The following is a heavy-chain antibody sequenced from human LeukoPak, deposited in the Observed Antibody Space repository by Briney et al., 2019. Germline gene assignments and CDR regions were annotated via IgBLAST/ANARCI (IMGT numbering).Heavy chain of an antibody. J-gene: IGHJ6*03. Sequence: PGGSLRLSCATSGFTFSSNAMTWVRQAPGKGLECVSAITAPGYATYYADSVKCRFTISRDNSKNTLYLQMGSLSAEDMAVYYCVRDGFQQPTYYYYYYYMDVWGKGTTVTVSS. V-gene: IGHV3-23*01. CDR3: VRDGFQQPTYYYYYYYMDV. CDR1: GFTFSSNA. D-gene: IGHD6-13*01. CDR2: ITAPGYAT.